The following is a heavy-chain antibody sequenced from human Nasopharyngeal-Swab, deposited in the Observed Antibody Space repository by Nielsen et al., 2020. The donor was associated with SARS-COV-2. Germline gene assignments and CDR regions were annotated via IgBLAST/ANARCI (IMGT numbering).Heavy chain of an antibody. Sequence: GSLRLSCTVSGGSISSSSYYWGWIRQPPGKGLEWIGSIYYSGSTYYNPSLKSRVTISVDTSKTQFSLKLSSVTAADTAVYYCARQRVAAAGHYYYYYGMDVWGQGTTVTVSS. CDR1: GGSISSSSYY. D-gene: IGHD6-13*01. CDR2: IYYSGST. CDR3: ARQRVAAAGHYYYYYGMDV. V-gene: IGHV4-39*01. J-gene: IGHJ6*02.